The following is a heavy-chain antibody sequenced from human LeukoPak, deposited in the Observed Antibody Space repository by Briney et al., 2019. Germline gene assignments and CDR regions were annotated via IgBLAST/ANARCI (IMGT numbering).Heavy chain of an antibody. D-gene: IGHD3-3*01. CDR2: ISSSGSTI. CDR1: GFTFSDYY. Sequence: GGSLRLSCAASGFTFSDYYMSWIRQAPGKGLEWVSYISSSGSTIYYADSVKGRFTISRDNAKNSLYLQMNSLRAEDTAVYYCARDESVFGVVIGSPPLDYWGQGTLVTVSS. J-gene: IGHJ4*02. V-gene: IGHV3-11*01. CDR3: ARDESVFGVVIGSPPLDY.